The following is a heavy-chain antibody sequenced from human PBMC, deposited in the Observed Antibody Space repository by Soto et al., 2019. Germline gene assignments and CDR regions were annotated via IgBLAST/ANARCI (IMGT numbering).Heavy chain of an antibody. CDR1: GFTFSTYS. CDR3: AKFSGDYYDSSGYYSNWYFDL. J-gene: IGHJ2*01. V-gene: IGHV3-21*04. D-gene: IGHD3-22*01. Sequence: GGSLRLSCAASGFTFSTYSMNWVRQAPGKGLEWVSSISGSGNYTHYADFLRGRFTISRDNAKTSLYLQMNSLRAEDTAVYYCAKFSGDYYDSSGYYSNWYFDLWGRGTLVTVSS. CDR2: ISGSGNYT.